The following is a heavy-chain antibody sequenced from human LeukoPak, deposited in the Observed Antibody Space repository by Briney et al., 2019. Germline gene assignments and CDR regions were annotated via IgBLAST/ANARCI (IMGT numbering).Heavy chain of an antibody. V-gene: IGHV4-34*01. CDR2: ITPSGST. CDR3: ASSFYYDSRDY. J-gene: IGHJ4*02. D-gene: IGHD3-22*01. CDR1: GGSFSGYF. Sequence: KPSETLSLTCVVYGGSFSGYFWSWIRQPPGKGLECIWEITPSGSTNYSPSLKSRVSISIDTSKRKLSLRLTSVTAADSAVYYCASSFYYDSRDYWGQGTLVTVSS.